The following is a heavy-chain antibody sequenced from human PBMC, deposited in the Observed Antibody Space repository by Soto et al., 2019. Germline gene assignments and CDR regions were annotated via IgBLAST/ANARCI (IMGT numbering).Heavy chain of an antibody. V-gene: IGHV3-43*01. CDR2: ISWDGGST. J-gene: IGHJ4*02. CDR3: AKGFMDRSSGWDFDY. D-gene: IGHD6-19*01. Sequence: GGSLRLSCAASGFTFDDYTMHWVRQTPGKGLEWVSLISWDGGSTYYADSVKGRCTISRDNSKNSLYLQMNSLRTEDIALYSCAKGFMDRSSGWDFDYWGQGTLVTVSA. CDR1: GFTFDDYT.